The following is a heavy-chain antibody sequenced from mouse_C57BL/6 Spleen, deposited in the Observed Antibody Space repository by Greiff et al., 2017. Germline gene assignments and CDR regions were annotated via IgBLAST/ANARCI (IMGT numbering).Heavy chain of an antibody. CDR2: IYPGSGNT. CDR3: ARDPYYYGSRDAMDY. CDR1: GYSFTSYY. V-gene: IGHV1-66*01. D-gene: IGHD1-1*01. Sequence: QVQLKQSGPELVKPGASVKISCKASGYSFTSYYIHWVKQRPGQGLEWIGWIYPGSGNTKYNEKFKGKATLTADTSSSTAYMQLSSLTSEDSAVYYGARDPYYYGSRDAMDYWGQGTSVTVSS. J-gene: IGHJ4*01.